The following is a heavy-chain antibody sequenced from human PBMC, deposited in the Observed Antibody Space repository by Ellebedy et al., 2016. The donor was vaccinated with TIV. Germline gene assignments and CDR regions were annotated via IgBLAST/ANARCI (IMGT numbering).Heavy chain of an antibody. V-gene: IGHV1-69*13. CDR3: ARGGDDYGSPNGVIAFDI. CDR1: GDIFNRNT. D-gene: IGHD3-10*01. J-gene: IGHJ3*02. Sequence: AASVKVSCKASGDIFNRNTISWVRQAPGQGLEWMGGTIVIFGTSNYAQKFQGRVTITADESTSTAYMELSSLRSEDTAVYYCARGGDDYGSPNGVIAFDIWGQGTMVIVSS. CDR2: TIVIFGTS.